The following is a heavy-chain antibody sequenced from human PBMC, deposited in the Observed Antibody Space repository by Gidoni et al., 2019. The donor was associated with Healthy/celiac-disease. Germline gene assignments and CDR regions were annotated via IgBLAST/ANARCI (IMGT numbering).Heavy chain of an antibody. CDR1: GFTFSSYA. D-gene: IGHD7-27*01. Sequence: QVQLVESGGGVVQPGRSLRLSCAASGFTFSSYAMHWVRQAPGKGLEWVAVMSYDGSNKYYADSVKGRFTISRDNSKNTLYLQMNSLRAEDTAVYYCARGAGENGDYFDYWGQGTLVTVSS. V-gene: IGHV3-30-3*01. J-gene: IGHJ4*02. CDR2: MSYDGSNK. CDR3: ARGAGENGDYFDY.